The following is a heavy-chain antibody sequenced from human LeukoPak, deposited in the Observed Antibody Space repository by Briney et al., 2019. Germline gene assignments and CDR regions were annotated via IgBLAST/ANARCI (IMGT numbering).Heavy chain of an antibody. D-gene: IGHD3/OR15-3a*01. CDR2: IYYTGNT. CDR1: GVSISSSNSY. V-gene: IGHV4-39*01. J-gene: IGHJ4*02. CDR3: AKQTGSGLFILP. Sequence: PSETLSLTCSVSGVSISSSNSYWGWIRQPPGRVRGWIGSIYYTGNTYYNASLKSRVTISIDTSKNQFSLKLTSVTAADTAVYYCAKQTGSGLFILPGGQGTLVTVSS.